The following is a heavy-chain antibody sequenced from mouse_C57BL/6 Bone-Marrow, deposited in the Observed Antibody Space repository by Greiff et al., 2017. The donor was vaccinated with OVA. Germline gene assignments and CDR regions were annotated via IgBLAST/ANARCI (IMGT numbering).Heavy chain of an antibody. CDR1: GYTFTSYW. Sequence: QVQLQQPGAELVRPGSSVKLSCKASGYTFTSYWMHWVKQRPIQGLEWIGNIDPSDSETHYNQKFKDKATLTVDKSSSTAYMQLSSLTSEDSAVYDCARERTYYSNYEAAYWGQGTLVTVSA. J-gene: IGHJ3*01. CDR3: ARERTYYSNYEAAY. V-gene: IGHV1-52*01. D-gene: IGHD2-5*01. CDR2: IDPSDSET.